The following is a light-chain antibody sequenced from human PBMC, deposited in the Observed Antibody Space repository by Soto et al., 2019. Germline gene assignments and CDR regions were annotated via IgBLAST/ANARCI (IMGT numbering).Light chain of an antibody. J-gene: IGKJ2*01. V-gene: IGKV3-15*01. CDR2: GAS. CDR3: QQYNNWPPYT. Sequence: EMVMTQSPATLSVSPGERATLSCRSSQSVSSDLAWYQQKPGQAPRLLIYGASTRATGIPARFSGSGSGTEFTLTISSLQSEDFAVYYCQQYNNWPPYTFGQGT. CDR1: QSVSSD.